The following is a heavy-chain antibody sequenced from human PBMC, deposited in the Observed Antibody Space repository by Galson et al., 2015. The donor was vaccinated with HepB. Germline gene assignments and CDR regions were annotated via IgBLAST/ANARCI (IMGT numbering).Heavy chain of an antibody. CDR3: ARSWGTGFTL. CDR2: TYYRSKWYN. V-gene: IGHV6-1*01. Sequence: CAISGDSVSSNSDTWNWIRQSPSRGLEWLGRTYYRSKWYNDYAPSVKSRMIINSDTSNNQFSLQLNSMTPEDTAVYYCARSWGTGFTLWGQGTLATVSS. CDR1: GDSVSSNSDT. J-gene: IGHJ4*02. D-gene: IGHD3/OR15-3a*01.